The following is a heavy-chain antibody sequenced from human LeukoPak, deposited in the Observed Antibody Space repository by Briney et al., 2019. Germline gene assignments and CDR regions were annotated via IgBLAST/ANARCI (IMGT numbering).Heavy chain of an antibody. J-gene: IGHJ6*03. Sequence: SVKVSCEASGGTFSSYAISWVRQAPGQGLEWMGGIIPIFGTANYAQKFQGRVTITADESTSTAYMELSSLRSEDTAVYYCARGGMGIAAAPNNYYYYYMDVWGKGTTVTVSS. CDR1: GGTFSSYA. D-gene: IGHD6-13*01. CDR2: IIPIFGTA. CDR3: ARGGMGIAAAPNNYYYYYMDV. V-gene: IGHV1-69*13.